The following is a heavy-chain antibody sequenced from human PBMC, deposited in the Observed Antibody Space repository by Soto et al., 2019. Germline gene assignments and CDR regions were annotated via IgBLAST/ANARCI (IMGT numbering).Heavy chain of an antibody. V-gene: IGHV1-69*06. D-gene: IGHD2-15*01. J-gene: IGHJ4*02. CDR3: SRDAVAASGTND. CDR1: GGNFNSYT. Sequence: QVQLVQSGTEVKKPGSSVKVSCKASGGNFNSYTINWVRQAPGQGLEFMGVIIPIFGTANYAPKFQGRVTFTADTATNTAYMELSSLRSAETAVYFCSRDAVAASGTNDWGQGTLVTVSS. CDR2: IIPIFGTA.